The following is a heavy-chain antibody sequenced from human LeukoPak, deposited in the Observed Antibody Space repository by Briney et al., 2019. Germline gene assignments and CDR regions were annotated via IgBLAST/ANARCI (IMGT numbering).Heavy chain of an antibody. CDR1: GFTFDDYA. V-gene: IGHV3-43*02. CDR2: ISGDGGST. Sequence: GGSLRLSCAASGFTFDDYAMHWVRQAPGKGLEWVSLISGDGGSTYYADSVKGRFTISRDNSKNSLYLQMNSLRTEDTALYYCAKVGESGYSVLPSYYYGMDVWGQGTTVTVSS. CDR3: AKVGESGYSVLPSYYYGMDV. D-gene: IGHD3-3*01. J-gene: IGHJ6*02.